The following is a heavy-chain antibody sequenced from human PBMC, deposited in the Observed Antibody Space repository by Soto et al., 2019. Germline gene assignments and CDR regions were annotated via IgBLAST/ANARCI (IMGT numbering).Heavy chain of an antibody. CDR1: GYIFTGYY. Sequence: QVQLVQSGAEVKKPGASVKVSCKASGYIFTGYYMHWLRQAPGQGLEWMGWFNPNSGGTKYAQKFQGRVTMTNDTHINPGYMELSGLISDDTAVYSCARGDFDSSAYYYGGWFDPWGQGTLVTVSS. V-gene: IGHV1-2*02. CDR2: FNPNSGGT. J-gene: IGHJ5*02. D-gene: IGHD3-22*01. CDR3: ARGDFDSSAYYYGGWFDP.